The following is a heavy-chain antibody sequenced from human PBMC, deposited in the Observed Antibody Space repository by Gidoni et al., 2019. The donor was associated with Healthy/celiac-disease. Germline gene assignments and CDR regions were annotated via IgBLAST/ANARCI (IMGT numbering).Heavy chain of an antibody. CDR2: ISWNSGSI. CDR3: AKDGDSSGWYGFDY. V-gene: IGHV3-9*01. Sequence: EVQPLASGGGLVLPGWSLLLSCAASGFTFDDYAMHWVRQAPGKGLGWVSGISWNSGSIGYADSVKGRFTISRDNAKNSLYLQMNSLRAEDTALYYCAKDGDSSGWYGFDYWGQGTLVTVSS. CDR1: GFTFDDYA. J-gene: IGHJ4*02. D-gene: IGHD6-19*01.